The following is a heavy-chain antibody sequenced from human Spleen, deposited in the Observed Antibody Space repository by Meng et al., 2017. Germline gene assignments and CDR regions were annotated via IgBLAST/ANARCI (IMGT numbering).Heavy chain of an antibody. Sequence: SLKISCAASGFTFSSYWMHWVRQAPGKGLEWVSGISWNSGSIGYADSVKGRFTISRDNAKKSLYLQMNSLRAEDTALYYCAKFGSGINWGQGTLVTVSS. V-gene: IGHV3-9*01. J-gene: IGHJ4*02. CDR3: AKFGSGIN. CDR1: GFTFSSYW. D-gene: IGHD3-10*01. CDR2: ISWNSGSI.